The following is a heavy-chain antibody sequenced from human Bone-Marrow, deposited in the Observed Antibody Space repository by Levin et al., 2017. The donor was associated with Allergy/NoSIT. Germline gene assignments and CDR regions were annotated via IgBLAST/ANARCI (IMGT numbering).Heavy chain of an antibody. CDR1: GFDFSISA. CDR2: ISNGGHST. Sequence: GGSLRLSCAASGFDFSISAMAWVRQAPGEGLEWVSTISNGGHSTYYADSVRGRFTISRDNSKGTIHLQMSSLRDGDTAFYFCARQYSGYDYFDYWGQGALVAVSS. J-gene: IGHJ4*02. CDR3: ARQYSGYDYFDY. D-gene: IGHD5-12*01. V-gene: IGHV3-23*01.